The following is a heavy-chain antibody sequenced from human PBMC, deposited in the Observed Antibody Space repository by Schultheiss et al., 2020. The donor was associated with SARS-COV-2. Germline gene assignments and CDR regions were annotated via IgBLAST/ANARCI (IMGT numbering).Heavy chain of an antibody. J-gene: IGHJ4*02. Sequence: SETLSLTCAVYGGSFSGYYWSWIRQPPGKGLEWIGEINHSGSTNYNPSLKSRVTISVDTSKNYFSLKLSSVTAADTALYYCARWVGTGSYYGFDYWGQGTLVTVSS. V-gene: IGHV4-34*01. CDR3: ARWVGTGSYYGFDY. CDR2: INHSGST. D-gene: IGHD1-26*01. CDR1: GGSFSGYY.